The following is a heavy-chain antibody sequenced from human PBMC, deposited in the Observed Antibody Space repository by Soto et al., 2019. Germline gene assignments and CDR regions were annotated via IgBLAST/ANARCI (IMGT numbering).Heavy chain of an antibody. J-gene: IGHJ6*02. CDR2: IDPSDSYT. Sequence: PXESLKISCKGSGYSFTSYWISWVRQMPGKGLEGMGRIDPSDSYTNYSPSFQGHVTISADKSISTAYLQWSSLKASDTAMYYCARLKDIVVVPAAMVSTYYYYGMDVWGQGTTVTVSS. D-gene: IGHD2-2*01. CDR1: GYSFTSYW. CDR3: ARLKDIVVVPAAMVSTYYYYGMDV. V-gene: IGHV5-10-1*01.